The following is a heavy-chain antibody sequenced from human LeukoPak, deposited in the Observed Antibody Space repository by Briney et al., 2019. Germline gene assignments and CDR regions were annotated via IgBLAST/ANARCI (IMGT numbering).Heavy chain of an antibody. CDR3: ARASGYCSSTSCYDAFDI. Sequence: SVKVSCKASGGTFSSYAISWVRQAPGQGLEWMGRIIPIFGIANYVQKFQGRVTITADKSTSTAYMELSSLRSEDTAVYYCARASGYCSSTSCYDAFDIWGQGTMVTVSS. CDR1: GGTFSSYA. CDR2: IIPIFGIA. J-gene: IGHJ3*02. D-gene: IGHD2-2*03. V-gene: IGHV1-69*04.